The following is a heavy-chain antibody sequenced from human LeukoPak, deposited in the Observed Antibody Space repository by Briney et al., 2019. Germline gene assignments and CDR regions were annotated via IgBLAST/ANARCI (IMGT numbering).Heavy chain of an antibody. Sequence: ASVKVSCKVSGYTLTELSMHWVRQAPGKGLEWMGGFDPEDGETIYAQKFQGRVTMTRDMSTSTVYMELSSLRSEDTAVYYCARDRAGYSYGPPHDAFDIWGQGTMVTVSS. D-gene: IGHD5-18*01. CDR1: GYTLTELS. CDR3: ARDRAGYSYGPPHDAFDI. J-gene: IGHJ3*02. CDR2: FDPEDGET. V-gene: IGHV1-24*01.